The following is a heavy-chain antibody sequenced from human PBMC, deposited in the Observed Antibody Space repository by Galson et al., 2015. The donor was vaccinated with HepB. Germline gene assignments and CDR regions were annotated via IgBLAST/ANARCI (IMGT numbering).Heavy chain of an antibody. CDR2: ISAYNANT. V-gene: IGHV1-18*04. Sequence: SVKVSCKASGYTFTSCGISWVRQAPGQGLDWMGWISAYNANTNYAQKLQGRVTMTTDTSTSTAYMELRSLRSDDTAVYYCARADWISVAAADAFDIWGQGTMVTVSS. D-gene: IGHD6-19*01. CDR1: GYTFTSCG. J-gene: IGHJ3*02. CDR3: ARADWISVAAADAFDI.